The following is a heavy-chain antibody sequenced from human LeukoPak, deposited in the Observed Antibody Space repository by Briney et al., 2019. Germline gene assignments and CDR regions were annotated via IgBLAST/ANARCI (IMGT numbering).Heavy chain of an antibody. CDR3: ATYSSSNGREFQY. CDR1: GFSFSNYW. D-gene: IGHD2-2*01. CDR2: IQQHGSET. V-gene: IGHV3-7*01. J-gene: IGHJ1*01. Sequence: QLGGSLRLSCEASGFSFSNYWMSWVRQAPGKGLEWVANIQQHGSETYYVDSVKGRFTISRDNAKNSLYLQMNSLRAEDTAVYYCATYSSSNGREFQYWGQGTLVTVSS.